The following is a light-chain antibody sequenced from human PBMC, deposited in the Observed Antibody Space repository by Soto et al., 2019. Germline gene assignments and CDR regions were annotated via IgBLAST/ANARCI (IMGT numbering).Light chain of an antibody. Sequence: QSVLTQPTSVSGAPGQRVTISCTGSSSNIGAGYDVHWYQQLPGTAPKLLIYGNSNRPSGVPDRFSGSKSGTSASLAITGLQAEDEADYYCQSNDSSLSGSVFGGGTKVTVL. V-gene: IGLV1-40*01. CDR2: GNS. CDR1: SSNIGAGYD. J-gene: IGLJ2*01. CDR3: QSNDSSLSGSV.